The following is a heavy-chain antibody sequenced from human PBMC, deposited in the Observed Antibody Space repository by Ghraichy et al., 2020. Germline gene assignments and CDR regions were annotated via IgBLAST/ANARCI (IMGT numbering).Heavy chain of an antibody. J-gene: IGHJ5*02. CDR1: GGSISRSNYY. V-gene: IGHV4-39*01. CDR3: ARPSSLGSGRAP. D-gene: IGHD3-10*02. Sequence: SETLSLTCAVSGGSISRSNYYWGWIRQPPGKGLEWIGSIYHSGNTYYNPSLESRVTISVDTSKNQFSLKLTSVTAADTAVYYCARPSSLGSGRAPWGQGTLVTVSS. CDR2: IYHSGNT.